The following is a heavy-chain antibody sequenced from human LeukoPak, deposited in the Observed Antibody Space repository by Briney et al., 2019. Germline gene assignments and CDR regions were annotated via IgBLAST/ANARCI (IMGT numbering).Heavy chain of an antibody. J-gene: IGHJ5*02. D-gene: IGHD2-2*01. Sequence: ASVKVSCKTSGFTFSGYGFNWVRQATGQGLEWMGWMNPSSGNTGYAQKFQGRVTITRNTSISTAYMELSSLRSEDTAVYYCARGPLWDIVVVPAATPQSGFDPWGQGTLVTVSS. CDR3: ARGPLWDIVVVPAATPQSGFDP. CDR1: GFTFSGYG. CDR2: MNPSSGNT. V-gene: IGHV1-8*03.